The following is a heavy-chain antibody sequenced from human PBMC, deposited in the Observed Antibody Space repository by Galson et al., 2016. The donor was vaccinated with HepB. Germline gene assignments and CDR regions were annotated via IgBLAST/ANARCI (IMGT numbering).Heavy chain of an antibody. CDR2: IRGKIDDDTT. D-gene: IGHD2-2*01. CDR1: GFTFSDAW. CDR3: ARDPSSWYYFDY. J-gene: IGHJ4*02. Sequence: SLRLSCAASGFTFSDAWMNWVRHVPGKGLEWVGRIRGKIDDDTTEYAAPMRGRFTISKDDSEDMLYLQMNSLRDEDTAVYFCARDPSSWYYFDYWGQGTLVTVSS. V-gene: IGHV3-15*01.